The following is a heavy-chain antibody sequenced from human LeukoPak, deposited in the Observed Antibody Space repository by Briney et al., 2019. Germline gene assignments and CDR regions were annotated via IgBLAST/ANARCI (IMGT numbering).Heavy chain of an antibody. D-gene: IGHD3-3*01. CDR1: GYTFTSYG. J-gene: IGHJ6*02. CDR3: ARDKLKGVVTPYGMDV. CDR2: ISAYNGNT. Sequence: ASVKVSCKASGYTFTSYGISWVRQAPGQGLEWMGWISAYNGNTNYAQKLQGRVTMTTDTSTSTAYMELRSLRSDDTAVCYCARDKLKGVVTPYGMDVWGQGTTVTVSS. V-gene: IGHV1-18*01.